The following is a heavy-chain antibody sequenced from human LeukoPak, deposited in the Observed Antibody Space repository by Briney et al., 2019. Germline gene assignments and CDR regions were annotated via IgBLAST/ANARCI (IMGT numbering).Heavy chain of an antibody. CDR3: ARGALLLGRGHDY. CDR2: INPNSGGT. V-gene: IGHV1-2*02. CDR1: GYTFTGYY. J-gene: IGHJ4*02. D-gene: IGHD2-15*01. Sequence: ASVKVSCKASGYTFTGYYMHWVRQAPGQGLEWMGWINPNSGGTNYAQKFQGRVTMTRDTSISTAYMELSRLRSDDTAVDYCARGALLLGRGHDYWGQGTLVTVSS.